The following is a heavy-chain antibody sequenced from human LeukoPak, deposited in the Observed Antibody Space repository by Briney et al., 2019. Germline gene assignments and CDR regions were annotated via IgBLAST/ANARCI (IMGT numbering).Heavy chain of an antibody. CDR3: ARGGDPYYYDSSGYYLDY. CDR1: GYSFTSYW. CDR2: IYPGDSDT. J-gene: IGHJ4*02. V-gene: IGHV5-51*01. Sequence: GESLKISCKGSGYSFTSYWIGWVRQVPGKGLEWMGIIYPGDSDTRYSPSFQGQVTISADKSISTAYLQWSSLKASDTAMYYCARGGDPYYYDSSGYYLDYWGQGTLVTVSS. D-gene: IGHD3-22*01.